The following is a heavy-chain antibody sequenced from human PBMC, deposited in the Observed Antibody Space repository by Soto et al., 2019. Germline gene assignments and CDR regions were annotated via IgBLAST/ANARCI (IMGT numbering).Heavy chain of an antibody. Sequence: PGGSLRLSWAASAFIFRSYGMHWVRQAPGKGLEWVAMIWYDGSKRYYADSVKGRFTISRDNSKNALFLEMNTLRAEDTALYYCARVGSGPQVRYFDLWGSGTLVTVSS. D-gene: IGHD3-3*01. CDR2: IWYDGSKR. CDR1: AFIFRSYG. V-gene: IGHV3-33*01. J-gene: IGHJ2*01. CDR3: ARVGSGPQVRYFDL.